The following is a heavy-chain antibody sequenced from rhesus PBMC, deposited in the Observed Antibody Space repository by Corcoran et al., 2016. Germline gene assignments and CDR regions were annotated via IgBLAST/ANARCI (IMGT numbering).Heavy chain of an antibody. D-gene: IGHD2-8*01. CDR1: GFSISTSGLG. Sequence: QVTLKESGPALVKPTQTLTLTCTFSGFSISTSGLGGGLIRPPPGKALEWLALIYCDDDKYYNTSLKSRLTISKDTSKNQVVLTMTNMDPVDTATYYCARSGWSGGVCYAFVGFYWGQGVLVTVSS. V-gene: IGHV2-174*01. CDR2: IYCDDDK. J-gene: IGHJ4*01. CDR3: ARSGWSGGVCYAFVGFY.